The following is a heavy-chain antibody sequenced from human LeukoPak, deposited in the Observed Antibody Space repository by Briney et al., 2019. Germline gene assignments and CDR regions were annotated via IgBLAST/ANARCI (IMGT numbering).Heavy chain of an antibody. CDR3: ARLVHGSASVGDRFDS. CDR1: GDSIRGDVYY. Sequence: SETLSLTCTVSGDSIRGDVYYWGWIRQPPGKGLEWIVNIEYGGSAYYNPSLQSRFTLSVDMSQNQFSLQLSSVTAADTAVYFCARLVHGSASVGDRFDSWGRGTLVTVSS. J-gene: IGHJ4*02. D-gene: IGHD3-10*01. V-gene: IGHV4-39*01. CDR2: IEYGGSA.